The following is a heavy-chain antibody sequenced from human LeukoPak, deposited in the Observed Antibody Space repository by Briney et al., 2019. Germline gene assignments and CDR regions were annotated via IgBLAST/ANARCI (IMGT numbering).Heavy chain of an antibody. CDR2: IYTSGST. J-gene: IGHJ5*02. CDR3: ARAVLDIAAAGTENWFDP. V-gene: IGHV4-4*07. CDR1: GGSISSYY. Sequence: KPSETLSLTCTVSGGSISSYYWSWIRQPAGKGLEWIGRIYTSGSTNYNPSLKCRVTMSVDTSKNQFSLKLSSVTAADTAVYYCARAVLDIAAAGTENWFDPWGQGTLVTVSS. D-gene: IGHD6-13*01.